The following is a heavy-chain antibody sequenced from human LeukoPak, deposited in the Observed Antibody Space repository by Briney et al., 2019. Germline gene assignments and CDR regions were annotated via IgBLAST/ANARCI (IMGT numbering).Heavy chain of an antibody. V-gene: IGHV3-48*04. CDR2: ISSSSSTI. D-gene: IGHD6-6*01. J-gene: IGHJ4*02. CDR1: GFTFSSYS. CDR3: ARDSGYSSSYYFDY. Sequence: PGGSLRLSCAASGFTFSSYSMNWVRQAPGKGLEWVSYISSSSSTIYYADSVKGRFTISRDNAKNSLYLQMNSLRAEDTAVYYCARDSGYSSSYYFDYWGQGTLVTVSS.